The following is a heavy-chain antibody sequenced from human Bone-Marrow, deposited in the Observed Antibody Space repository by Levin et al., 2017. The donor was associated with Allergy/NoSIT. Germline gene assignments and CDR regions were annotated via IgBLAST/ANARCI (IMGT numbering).Heavy chain of an antibody. V-gene: IGHV3-30*18. CDR2: MSYDGTNK. Sequence: GESLKISCAASGFAFSNYGIHWVRQAPGKGLEWVAVMSYDGTNKYYADSVKGRFSISRDNSRYTVCLQMNSLRVGDTAVYYCAKDLVPYCSSLTCYLGGYGMDVWGQGTKVTVSS. D-gene: IGHD2-2*01. CDR3: AKDLVPYCSSLTCYLGGYGMDV. CDR1: GFAFSNYG. J-gene: IGHJ6*02.